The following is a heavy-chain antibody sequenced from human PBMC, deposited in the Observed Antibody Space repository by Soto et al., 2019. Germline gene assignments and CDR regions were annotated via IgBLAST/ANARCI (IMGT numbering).Heavy chain of an antibody. Sequence: GESLTISCKGSAYNFAGYWIAWVRHMPGKGLELMGIIYPIDSDTRYRPSFQGQVTISADKSISSAYLQWSSLRASDTAMYYCARGGVSTRTFDYWGQGTPVTVSS. CDR3: ARGGVSTRTFDY. J-gene: IGHJ4*02. CDR1: AYNFAGYW. CDR2: IYPIDSDT. D-gene: IGHD3-3*01. V-gene: IGHV5-51*01.